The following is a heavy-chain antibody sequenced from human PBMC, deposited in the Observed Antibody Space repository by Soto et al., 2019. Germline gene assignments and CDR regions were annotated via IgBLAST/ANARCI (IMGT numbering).Heavy chain of an antibody. J-gene: IGHJ6*02. CDR3: AREYTAWPLAYGLDV. CDR2: ISSRSDI. Sequence: VGSLRLSCVGSGFPFSTYSINWVRQAPGKGLEWVSSISSRSDIYYADSVKGRFTISRDNAKNSVSLQMNSLRAEDTAVYYCAREYTAWPLAYGLDVWGQGTTVTVSS. D-gene: IGHD2-2*02. CDR1: GFPFSTYS. V-gene: IGHV3-21*01.